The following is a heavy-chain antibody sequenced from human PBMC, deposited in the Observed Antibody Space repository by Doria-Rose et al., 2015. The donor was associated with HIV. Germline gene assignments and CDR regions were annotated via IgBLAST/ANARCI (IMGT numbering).Heavy chain of an antibody. Sequence: SSPVLVKPTETLTLTCTVSGVSLSSPGMGVSWIRQPPGKALEWLANIFSDEERSYKTSLKSRLTISRGTSKSQVVLTMTDMDPVDTATYYCARIKSSRWYHKYYFDFWGQGTLVIVSA. D-gene: IGHD6-13*01. J-gene: IGHJ4*02. V-gene: IGHV2-26*01. CDR1: GVSLSSPGMG. CDR3: ARIKSSRWYHKYYFDF. CDR2: IFSDEER.